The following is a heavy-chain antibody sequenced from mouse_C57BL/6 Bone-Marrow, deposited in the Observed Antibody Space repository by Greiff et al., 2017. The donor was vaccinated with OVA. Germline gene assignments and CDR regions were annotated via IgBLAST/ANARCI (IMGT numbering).Heavy chain of an antibody. D-gene: IGHD2-3*01. CDR2: IDPSDSYT. CDR3: ARFYDGYYCYAMDY. V-gene: IGHV1-50*01. CDR1: GYTFTSYW. Sequence: VQLQQPGAELVKPGASVKLSCKASGYTFTSYWMQWVKQRPGQGLEWIGEIDPSDSYTNYNQKFKGKATLTVDTSSSTAYMQLSSLTSEDSAVYYCARFYDGYYCYAMDYWGQGTSVTVSS. J-gene: IGHJ4*01.